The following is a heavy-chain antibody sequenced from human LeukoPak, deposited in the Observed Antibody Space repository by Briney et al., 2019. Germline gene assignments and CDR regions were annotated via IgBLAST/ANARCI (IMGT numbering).Heavy chain of an antibody. J-gene: IGHJ5*02. CDR1: GFTFSSYW. V-gene: IGHV3-7*01. Sequence: GGSLRLSCAASGFTFSSYWMSWVRQALGKGLEWVASIKQDGSEKYYVDSVKGRFTISRDNAKNSLYLQMNSLRAEDTAVYYCARDPLYFTIFGVGNWFDPWGQGTLVTVSS. D-gene: IGHD3-3*01. CDR3: ARDPLYFTIFGVGNWFDP. CDR2: IKQDGSEK.